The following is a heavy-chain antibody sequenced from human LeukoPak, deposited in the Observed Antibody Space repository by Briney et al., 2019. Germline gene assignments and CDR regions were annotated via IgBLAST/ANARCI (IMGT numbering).Heavy chain of an antibody. D-gene: IGHD5-18*01. CDR3: ARDLVDTAMWEFDY. V-gene: IGHV1-2*02. Sequence: ASVTVSCTASGYTFTGYIMHWVRQAPGQGLEWMGWINPNSGDTKYTQKFQGRVTSTRDTSISTAYMELNRLRSDDTAVYYCARDLVDTAMWEFDYWGQGTLVTVSS. CDR2: INPNSGDT. CDR1: GYTFTGYI. J-gene: IGHJ4*02.